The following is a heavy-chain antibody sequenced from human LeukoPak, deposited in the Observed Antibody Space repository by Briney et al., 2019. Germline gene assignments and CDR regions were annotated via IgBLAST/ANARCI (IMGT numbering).Heavy chain of an antibody. CDR3: MDLRWYGGNSESTDDAFDI. V-gene: IGHV4-39*07. D-gene: IGHD4-23*01. Sequence: DPSETLSLTCTVSGGSISSSSYYWGWIRQPPGKGLEWIGSIYYSGSTYYNPSLKSRVTISVDTSKNQFSLKLSSVTAADTAVYYCMDLRWYGGNSESTDDAFDIWGQGTMVTVSS. CDR2: IYYSGST. J-gene: IGHJ3*02. CDR1: GGSISSSSYY.